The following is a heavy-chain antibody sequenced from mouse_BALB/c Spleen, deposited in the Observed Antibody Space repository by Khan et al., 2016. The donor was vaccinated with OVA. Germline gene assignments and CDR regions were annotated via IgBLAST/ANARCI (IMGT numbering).Heavy chain of an antibody. Sequence: EVQLQQSGPELMKPGASVKISCKASGYSFTTYYIHWVKQSHGKSLEWIGYVDPFNGGTSYNQKFKGKATLTVDKSSSTAYMHLSSLTSEDSAGFYCTRDGYVAWFAYWGQGTLVTVSA. D-gene: IGHD2-2*01. J-gene: IGHJ3*01. V-gene: IGHV1S135*01. CDR2: VDPFNGGT. CDR1: GYSFTTYY. CDR3: TRDGYVAWFAY.